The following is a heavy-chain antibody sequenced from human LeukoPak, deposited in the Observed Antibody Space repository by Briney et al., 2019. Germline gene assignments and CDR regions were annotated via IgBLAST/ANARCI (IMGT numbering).Heavy chain of an antibody. D-gene: IGHD6-6*01. CDR1: GGSISSSSYY. Sequence: SETPSLTCTVSGGSISSSSYYWGWIRQPPGKGLEWIGSIYYSGSTYYNPSLKSRVTISVDTSKNQFSLKLSSVTAADTAVYYCARPSSSSWFDPWGQGTLVTVSS. V-gene: IGHV4-39*01. CDR2: IYYSGST. CDR3: ARPSSSSWFDP. J-gene: IGHJ5*02.